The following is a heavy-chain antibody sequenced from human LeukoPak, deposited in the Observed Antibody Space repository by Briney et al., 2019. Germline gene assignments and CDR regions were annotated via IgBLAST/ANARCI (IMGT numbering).Heavy chain of an antibody. Sequence: GRSLRLSCAASGFTFRNYAMHWVRQAPGEGLAGVAVISYDGSNKYYADSVQGRFTISRDNSKNTLYLQMNSLRAENTAVYYCARDHSLRGLWGGYCFDYWGQGTLVTVSS. V-gene: IGHV3-30*04. D-gene: IGHD3-16*01. CDR1: GFTFRNYA. J-gene: IGHJ4*02. CDR3: ARDHSLRGLWGGYCFDY. CDR2: ISYDGSNK.